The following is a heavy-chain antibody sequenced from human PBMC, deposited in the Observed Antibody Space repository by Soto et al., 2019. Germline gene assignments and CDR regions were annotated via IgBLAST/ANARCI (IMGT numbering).Heavy chain of an antibody. J-gene: IGHJ6*03. Sequence: HPGKGLEWIGYIYYSGSTNYNPSLKSRVTISVDTSKNQFSLKLSSVTAADTAVYYCAGGAPSYMHYYYMDVWGKGTTVTVSS. D-gene: IGHD3-16*01. CDR3: AGGAPSYMHYYYMDV. V-gene: IGHV4-59*08. CDR2: IYYSGST.